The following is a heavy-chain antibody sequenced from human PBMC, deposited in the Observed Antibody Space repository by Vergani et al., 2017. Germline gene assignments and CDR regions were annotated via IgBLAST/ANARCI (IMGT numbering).Heavy chain of an antibody. D-gene: IGHD4-17*01. V-gene: IGHV3-66*01. J-gene: IGHJ4*02. Sequence: EVQLVESGGGLVKPGGSLRLSCAASGFTFSSNYMSWVRQAPGKGLEWVSVIYSGGSTYYADSVKGRFTISRDNAKNSLYLQMNSLRAEDTAVYYCARYSTGGDYYFDYWGQGTLVTVSS. CDR2: IYSGGST. CDR3: ARYSTGGDYYFDY. CDR1: GFTFSSNY.